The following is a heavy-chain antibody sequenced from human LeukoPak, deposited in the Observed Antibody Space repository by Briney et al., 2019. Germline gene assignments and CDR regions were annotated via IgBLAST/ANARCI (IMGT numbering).Heavy chain of an antibody. CDR1: GFTFSSYS. Sequence: TGGSLRLSCAASGFTFSSYSMNWVRQAPGKGLEWVSFISYTSHKYYTDSVKGRFTVSRDNSRDTLYLQMSSLRAEDTAVYYCAKADYGDFNENYYMDVWGKGTTVTVSS. D-gene: IGHD4/OR15-4a*01. CDR2: ISYTSHK. CDR3: AKADYGDFNENYYMDV. J-gene: IGHJ6*03. V-gene: IGHV3-30*02.